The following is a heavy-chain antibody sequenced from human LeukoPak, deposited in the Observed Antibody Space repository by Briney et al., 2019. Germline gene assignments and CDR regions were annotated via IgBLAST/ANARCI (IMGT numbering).Heavy chain of an antibody. CDR3: ARDLSDDYSLDY. J-gene: IGHJ4*02. D-gene: IGHD3-16*01. V-gene: IGHV3-21*01. Sequence: GGSLRLSCAASGFSFSDYSMNWVRQAPGKGLEWVSSITISSSIIYYADSVKGRFTISRDNAKNSLFLQMNILRAEDTAVYNCARDLSDDYSLDYWGQGTLVSVSS. CDR1: GFSFSDYS. CDR2: ITISSSII.